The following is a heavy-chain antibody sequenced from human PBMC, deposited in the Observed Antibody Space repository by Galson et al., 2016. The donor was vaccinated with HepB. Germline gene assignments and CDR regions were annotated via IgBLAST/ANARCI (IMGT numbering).Heavy chain of an antibody. D-gene: IGHD4-17*01. CDR1: GYDFTEYY. CDR3: ATLYYGDFFLDH. J-gene: IGHJ4*02. Sequence: SVTVSCKASGYDFTEYYLHWVRQAPGKGLEWMGWMNPDTGVTKFEEEVRGRITMTRDTSISTAYMEQGSLSGDDTALYYCATLYYGDFFLDHWGPGTLVTVSS. V-gene: IGHV1-2*02. CDR2: MNPDTGVT.